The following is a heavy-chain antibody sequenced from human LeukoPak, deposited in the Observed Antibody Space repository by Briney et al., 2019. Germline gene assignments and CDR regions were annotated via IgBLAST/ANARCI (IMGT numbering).Heavy chain of an antibody. J-gene: IGHJ4*02. CDR1: GFTFSSYA. CDR3: AKDPNRDTALVTGFDY. Sequence: GGSLRLSCAASGFTFSSYAMSWVRQAPGKGLEWVSAISGSGRSTYYADSVKGRFTISRDNSKNTLYLQVNSLRAEDTAVYYCAKDPNRDTALVTGFDYWGQGTLVTVSS. CDR2: ISGSGRST. V-gene: IGHV3-23*01. D-gene: IGHD5-18*01.